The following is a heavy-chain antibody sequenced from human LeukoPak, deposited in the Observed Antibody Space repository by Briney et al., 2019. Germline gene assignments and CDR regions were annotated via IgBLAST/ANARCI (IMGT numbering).Heavy chain of an antibody. CDR3: ATDDYYYDSSGYRIRYYFDY. CDR1: GFIFSSYS. Sequence: GGSLRLSCAASGFIFSSYSMNWVRQAPGKGLEWVSSISSSSSDIYYAVSVKGRFTISRDNARNSLYLQMNSLRAEDTAVYYCATDDYYYDSSGYRIRYYFDYWGQGTLVTVSS. CDR2: ISSSSSDI. J-gene: IGHJ4*02. D-gene: IGHD3-22*01. V-gene: IGHV3-21*03.